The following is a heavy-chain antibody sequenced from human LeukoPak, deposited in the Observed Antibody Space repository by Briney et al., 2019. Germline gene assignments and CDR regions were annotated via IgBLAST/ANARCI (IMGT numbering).Heavy chain of an antibody. V-gene: IGHV3-74*01. Sequence: GGSLRLSCAASGFTFSSYRMHWVRQAPGKGLVWVSRINSDGSSTSYADSVKGRFTISRDNAKNTLYLQMNSLRAEDTAVYYCARARTIFGVVIAGYYYYMDVWGKGTTVTVSS. CDR3: ARARTIFGVVIAGYYYYMDV. CDR1: GFTFSSYR. D-gene: IGHD3-3*01. J-gene: IGHJ6*03. CDR2: INSDGSST.